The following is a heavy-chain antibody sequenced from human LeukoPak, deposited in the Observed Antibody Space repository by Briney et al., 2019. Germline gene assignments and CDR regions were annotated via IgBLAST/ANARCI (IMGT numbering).Heavy chain of an antibody. J-gene: IGHJ5*02. Sequence: KPSETLSLTCAVYGGSFSGYYWSWIRQPPGKGLEWIGEINHSGSTNYNPSLKSRVTISVDTSKNQFSLKLSSVTAADTAVYYCARGSDSSGWYGYNWFDPWGQGTLVTVSS. CDR1: GGSFSGYY. CDR2: INHSGST. V-gene: IGHV4-34*01. CDR3: ARGSDSSGWYGYNWFDP. D-gene: IGHD6-19*01.